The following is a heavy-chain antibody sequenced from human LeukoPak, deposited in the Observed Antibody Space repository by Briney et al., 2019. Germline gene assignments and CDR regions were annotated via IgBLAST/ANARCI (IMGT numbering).Heavy chain of an antibody. D-gene: IGHD2-2*02. V-gene: IGHV4-34*01. CDR2: INHSGGT. Sequence: KPSETLSLTCAVYGGSFSGYYWSWIRQPPGKGLEWIGEINHSGGTNYNPSLKSRVTISVDTSKNQFSLKLSSVTAADTAVYYCARGRYCSSTSCYIRWFDPWGQGTLVTVSS. CDR1: GGSFSGYY. J-gene: IGHJ5*02. CDR3: ARGRYCSSTSCYIRWFDP.